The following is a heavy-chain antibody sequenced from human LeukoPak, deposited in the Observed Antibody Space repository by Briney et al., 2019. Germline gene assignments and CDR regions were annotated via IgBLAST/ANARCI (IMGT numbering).Heavy chain of an antibody. J-gene: IGHJ5*02. Sequence: HPGGSLRLSCAASGFTFSSYAMSWVRQAPGKGLEWVSAISGSGGSTYYADSVKGRFTISRDNSKNTLYLQMNSLRAEDTAVYYCAKDPNYDFWTTKGGWFDPWGQGTLVTVSS. D-gene: IGHD3-3*01. CDR2: ISGSGGST. CDR3: AKDPNYDFWTTKGGWFDP. CDR1: GFTFSSYA. V-gene: IGHV3-23*01.